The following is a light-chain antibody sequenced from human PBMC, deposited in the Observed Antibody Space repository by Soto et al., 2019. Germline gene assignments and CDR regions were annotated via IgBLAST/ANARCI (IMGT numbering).Light chain of an antibody. Sequence: EIVLTQSPGTLSLSPGERVTLSCRASQTVNNSYIAWYQQKPGQAPRLLLYDASARATGIPDRVTGSGSGTDFTLTITRLEPEDFAVYYCQQYGRPPYTFGQGTKLEIK. J-gene: IGKJ2*01. CDR3: QQYGRPPYT. CDR2: DAS. CDR1: QTVNNSY. V-gene: IGKV3-20*01.